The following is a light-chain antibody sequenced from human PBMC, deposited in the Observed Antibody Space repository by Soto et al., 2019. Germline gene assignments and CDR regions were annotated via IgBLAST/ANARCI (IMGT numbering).Light chain of an antibody. J-gene: IGKJ4*01. V-gene: IGKV3-20*01. CDR1: QSVSNSY. CDR3: QQYGSSPLT. CDR2: GAS. Sequence: EIVLTQSPGTLSLSPGERATLSCRASQSVSNSYLAWYQQKPGQAPRLLIYGASSRATGIPDSFSGSGSGTDFTLTISRLEPEDSAVYYCQQYGSSPLTFGGGTKLEIK.